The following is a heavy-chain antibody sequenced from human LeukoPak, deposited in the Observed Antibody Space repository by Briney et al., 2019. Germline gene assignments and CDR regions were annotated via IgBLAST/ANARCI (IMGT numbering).Heavy chain of an antibody. V-gene: IGHV4-59*01. J-gene: IGHJ4*02. D-gene: IGHD5-24*01. Sequence: ETLSLXXXXSGGSIXXYYWSWIRXPPGKGLERIGYIYYSGSTNYNPSLKTPLTLSLHTSNNPFSLKLSSVTAAHTAVYYCARDGDRYNCFDYWGQGTLVTVSS. CDR1: GGSIXXYY. CDR2: IYYSGST. CDR3: ARDGDRYNCFDY.